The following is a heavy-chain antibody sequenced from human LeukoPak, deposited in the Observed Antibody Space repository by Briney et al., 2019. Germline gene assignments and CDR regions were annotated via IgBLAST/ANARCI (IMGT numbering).Heavy chain of an antibody. Sequence: ASVKVSCKASGGTFSSYAISWVRQAPGQGLEWMGRIIPILGIANYAQKFQGRVTITADKSTSTAYMELSSLRSEDTAVYYCAREWGIVVTILPHHFDYWGQGTLVTVSS. CDR2: IIPILGIA. V-gene: IGHV1-69*04. CDR3: AREWGIVVTILPHHFDY. CDR1: GGTFSSYA. D-gene: IGHD5-12*01. J-gene: IGHJ4*02.